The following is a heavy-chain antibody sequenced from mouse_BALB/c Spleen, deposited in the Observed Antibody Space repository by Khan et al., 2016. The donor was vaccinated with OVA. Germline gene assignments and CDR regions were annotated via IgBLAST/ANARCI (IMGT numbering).Heavy chain of an antibody. CDR1: GYTFTSYY. V-gene: IGHV1S56*01. J-gene: IGHJ4*01. CDR2: IYPGNVNT. CDR3: ARRGLIYYASSFDYDAMDY. Sequence: QVRLQQSGPELVKPGASVRMSCKATGYTFTSYYIHWVKQRPGQGLEWIGWIYPGNVNTKYNEKFKGKATLTADKSSSTAYMQLSSLTSEDSAVFFCARRGLIYYASSFDYDAMDYWGQGTSVTVSS. D-gene: IGHD1-1*01.